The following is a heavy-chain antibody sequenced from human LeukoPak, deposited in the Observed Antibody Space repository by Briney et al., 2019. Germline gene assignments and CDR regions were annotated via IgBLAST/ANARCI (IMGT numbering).Heavy chain of an antibody. CDR3: ASAAVAGAPYDY. Sequence: PSETLSLTCTVSGGSISSGGYSWSWIRQHPGKGLEWIGYIYYSGSTNYNPSLKSRVTISVDTSKNQFSLKLSSVTAADTAVYYCASAAVAGAPYDYWGQGTLVTVSS. CDR2: IYYSGST. J-gene: IGHJ4*02. CDR1: GGSISSGGYS. D-gene: IGHD6-19*01. V-gene: IGHV4-61*08.